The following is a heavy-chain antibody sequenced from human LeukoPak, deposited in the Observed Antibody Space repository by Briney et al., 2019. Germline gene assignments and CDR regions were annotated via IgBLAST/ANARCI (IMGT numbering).Heavy chain of an antibody. Sequence: SQTLSLTCAVSGGSISSGGYSWSWIRQPPGKGLEWIGYIHHSGSTYYNPSLKSRVTISVDRSKNQFSLKLSSVTAADTAVYYCARGGDHLSFDYWGQGTLVTVSS. CDR1: GGSISSGGYS. V-gene: IGHV4-30-2*01. CDR3: ARGGDHLSFDY. J-gene: IGHJ4*02. D-gene: IGHD4-17*01. CDR2: IHHSGST.